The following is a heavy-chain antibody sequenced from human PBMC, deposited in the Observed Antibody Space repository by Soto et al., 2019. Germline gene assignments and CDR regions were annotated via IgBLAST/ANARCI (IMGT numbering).Heavy chain of an antibody. D-gene: IGHD2-8*01. J-gene: IGHJ3*02. CDR3: ARRGYYAISAFDI. CDR2: IYYSGST. Sequence: SETLSLTCTVSGGSISSSSYYWGWIRQPPGKGLEWIGSIYYSGSTYYKPSLKNRVTISVDTSKNQFSLKLSSVTAADTAVYYCARRGYYAISAFDIWGQGTMVS. V-gene: IGHV4-39*01. CDR1: GGSISSSSYY.